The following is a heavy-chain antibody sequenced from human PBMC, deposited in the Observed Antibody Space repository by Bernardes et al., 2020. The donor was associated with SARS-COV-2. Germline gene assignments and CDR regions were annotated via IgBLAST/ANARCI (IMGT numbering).Heavy chain of an antibody. CDR2: ISGSVLNI. D-gene: IGHD3-10*01. V-gene: IGHV3-23*01. CDR1: GFIFPYYA. CDR3: AKNDYYGSASYYGIDY. J-gene: IGHJ4*02. Sequence: VSLRLSCAASGFIFPYYAMSWVRQAPGKGLEWVSTISGSVLNIDYADSVKGRFTISRDNSKNTLFLEMNSLRAEDTAVYYCAKNDYYGSASYYGIDYWGQGTLVTVSS.